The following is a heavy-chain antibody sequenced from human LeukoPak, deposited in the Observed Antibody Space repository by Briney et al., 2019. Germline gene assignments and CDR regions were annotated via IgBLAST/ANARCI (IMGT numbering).Heavy chain of an antibody. Sequence: ASVKASCKASGYTFTGYYMHWVRQAPGQGLEWMGWINPNSGGTNYAQKFQGRVTMTRDTSISTAYMELSRLRSDDTAMYYCASPGGGVAGHFDYWGQGTRVTVSS. CDR2: INPNSGGT. V-gene: IGHV1-2*02. CDR1: GYTFTGYY. D-gene: IGHD6-19*01. J-gene: IGHJ4*02. CDR3: ASPGGGVAGHFDY.